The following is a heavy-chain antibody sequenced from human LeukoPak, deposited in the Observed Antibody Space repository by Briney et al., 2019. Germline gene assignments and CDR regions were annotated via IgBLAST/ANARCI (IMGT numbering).Heavy chain of an antibody. CDR3: ARVGAAAIYGAFDI. J-gene: IGHJ3*02. Sequence: SETLSLTCAVYGGSFSGYYWSWIRQPPGKGLEWIGYIYYSGSTNYNPSLKSRVTISVDTSKNQFSLKLSSVTAADTAVYYCARVGAAAIYGAFDIWGQGTMVTVSS. CDR2: IYYSGST. CDR1: GGSFSGYY. V-gene: IGHV4-59*01. D-gene: IGHD6-13*01.